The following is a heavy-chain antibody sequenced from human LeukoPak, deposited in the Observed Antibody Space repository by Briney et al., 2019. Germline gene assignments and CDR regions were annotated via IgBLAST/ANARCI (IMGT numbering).Heavy chain of an antibody. CDR1: GFTFSDYY. D-gene: IGHD6-19*01. CDR3: ARGGIEVAGTKSY. Sequence: PGGSLRLSCAASGFTFSDYYMSWIRQAPGKGLEWVSYISSSSTYTNYADSVKGRFTISRDNAKNSLYLQMNSLRAEDTAVYYCARGGIEVAGTKSYWGQGTLVTVSS. V-gene: IGHV3-11*06. CDR2: ISSSSTYT. J-gene: IGHJ4*02.